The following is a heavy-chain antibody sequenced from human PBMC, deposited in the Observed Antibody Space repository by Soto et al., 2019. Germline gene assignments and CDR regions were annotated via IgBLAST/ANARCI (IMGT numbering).Heavy chain of an antibody. CDR3: ARDRCYDGTCYSASDS. Sequence: LRLSCAASGFRFITYNMDWVRQAPGKGPEWIAHISTTSFTIYYADSVKGRFTISRDNDRNSLYLEMNSLRDEDTAVYYCARDRCYDGTCYSASDSWGQGTLVTVS. V-gene: IGHV3-48*02. D-gene: IGHD2-15*01. CDR1: GFRFITYN. CDR2: ISTTSFTI. J-gene: IGHJ5*01.